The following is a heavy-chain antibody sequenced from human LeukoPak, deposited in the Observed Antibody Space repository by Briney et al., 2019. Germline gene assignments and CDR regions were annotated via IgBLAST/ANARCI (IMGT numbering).Heavy chain of an antibody. CDR1: GGSISSSSYY. CDR3: ARHIRGDDILTGPYTRLYSWFDP. J-gene: IGHJ5*02. D-gene: IGHD3-9*01. Sequence: SETLSLTCTVSGGSISSSSYYWGWIRQPPGKGLEWIGSIYYSGITYYNPSLKSRVTISIDTSKNQFSLNLSSVTAADTAVYYCARHIRGDDILTGPYTRLYSWFDPWGQGTLVTVSS. V-gene: IGHV4-39*01. CDR2: IYYSGIT.